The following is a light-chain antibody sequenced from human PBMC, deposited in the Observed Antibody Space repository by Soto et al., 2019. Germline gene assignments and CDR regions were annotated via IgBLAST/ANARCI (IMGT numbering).Light chain of an antibody. V-gene: IGLV2-14*03. J-gene: IGLJ1*01. Sequence: QSALTQPASVSGSPGQSITISCTGTTSDVGGYNSVSWYQQHPGKAPKLMIYDVSNRPSGVSNRFSGSKSGNTASLTISGLQTEDEAHYFCSSYTTSSSYVFGTGTSSPS. CDR1: TSDVGGYNS. CDR3: SSYTTSSSYV. CDR2: DVS.